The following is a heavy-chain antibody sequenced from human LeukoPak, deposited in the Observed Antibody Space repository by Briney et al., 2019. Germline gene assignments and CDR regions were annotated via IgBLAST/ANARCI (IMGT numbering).Heavy chain of an antibody. CDR1: GYRFSSYW. V-gene: IGHV5-51*01. CDR3: ARGKSSLYYLDY. Sequence: KPGESLKISCQGSGYRFSSYWIAWVRQMPGKGLEWMAIIYPGSSETTYNPSFQGQVTISADRSISTAYLQWNSLRASDTAMYYCARGKSSLYYLDYWGRGTLVTVSS. J-gene: IGHJ4*01. D-gene: IGHD3-10*01. CDR2: IYPGSSET.